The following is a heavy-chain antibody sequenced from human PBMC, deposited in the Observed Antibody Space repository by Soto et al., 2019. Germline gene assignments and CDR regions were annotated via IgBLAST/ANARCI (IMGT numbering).Heavy chain of an antibody. CDR1: GFSLSTSGVG. D-gene: IGHD2-2*01. CDR2: IYWDDDK. CDR3: ARFIVVVPAAPNDYDAFDI. V-gene: IGHV2-5*02. J-gene: IGHJ3*02. Sequence: GSGPTLVNPTQTLTLTCTFSGFSLSTSGVGVGWIRQPPGKALEWLALIYWDDDKRYSPSLKSRLTITKDTSKNQVVLTMTNMDPVDTATYYCARFIVVVPAAPNDYDAFDIWGQGTMVTVSS.